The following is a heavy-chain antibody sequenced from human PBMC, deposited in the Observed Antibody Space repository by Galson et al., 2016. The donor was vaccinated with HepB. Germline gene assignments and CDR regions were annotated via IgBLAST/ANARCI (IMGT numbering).Heavy chain of an antibody. CDR1: GFTFSDYW. V-gene: IGHV3-7*05. CDR2: IKQDGSEK. Sequence: SLRLSCAASGFTFSDYWVAWVRQTPGEGLEWVANIKQDGSEKYYVDSVKGRFTISRDNAKNSLYLQMNSLRPEDTAVYYCSSAAYHYGSNGYYFAYWGQGTLVTLSS. J-gene: IGHJ4*02. CDR3: SSAAYHYGSNGYYFAY. D-gene: IGHD3-22*01.